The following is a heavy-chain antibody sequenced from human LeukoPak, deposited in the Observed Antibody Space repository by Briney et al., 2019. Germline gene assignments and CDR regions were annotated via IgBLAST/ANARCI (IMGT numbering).Heavy chain of an antibody. CDR1: GFTFSTYS. J-gene: IGHJ4*02. CDR3: ANFLVAARS. Sequence: PGGSLRLTCAASGFTFSTYSMNWVRQAPGKGLEWVSAISGSGGSTYYADSVKCRFTISRDNSKNTLYLQMNSLRAEDTAVYYCANFLVAARSWGQGTLVTVSS. V-gene: IGHV3-23*01. D-gene: IGHD6-25*01. CDR2: ISGSGGST.